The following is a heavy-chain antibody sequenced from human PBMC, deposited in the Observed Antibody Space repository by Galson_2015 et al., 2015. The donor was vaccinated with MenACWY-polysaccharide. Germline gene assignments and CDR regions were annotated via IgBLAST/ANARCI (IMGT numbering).Heavy chain of an antibody. J-gene: IGHJ4*02. CDR1: GFICSDYG. CDR2: ISHDGSNI. CDR3: AKEGQELDESYFDY. V-gene: IGHV3-30*18. Sequence: SLRLSCAASGFICSDYGIHWVRQAPGKGLEWVSFISHDGSNIHYADSVKGRFTISRDTFRKTVYMQMNNLRPEDTAVYYCAKEGQELDESYFDYWGQGTLVTVSS. D-gene: IGHD6-13*01.